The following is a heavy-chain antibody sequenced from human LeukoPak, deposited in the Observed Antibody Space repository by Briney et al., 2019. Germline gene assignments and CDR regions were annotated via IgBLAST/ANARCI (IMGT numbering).Heavy chain of an antibody. Sequence: SVKVSCKASGYTFTSYGISWVRQAPGQGLEWMGGIIPIFGTANYAQKFQGRVTITTDESTSTAYMELSSLRSEDTAVYYCASKSTGYSSSWRLDGFDYWGQGTLVTVSS. V-gene: IGHV1-69*05. J-gene: IGHJ4*02. CDR2: IIPIFGTA. D-gene: IGHD6-13*01. CDR3: ASKSTGYSSSWRLDGFDY. CDR1: GYTFTSYG.